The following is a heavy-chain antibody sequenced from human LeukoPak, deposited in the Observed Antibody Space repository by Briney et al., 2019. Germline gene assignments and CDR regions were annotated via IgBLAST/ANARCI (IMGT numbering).Heavy chain of an antibody. D-gene: IGHD7-27*01. J-gene: IGHJ4*02. Sequence: SVKVSCKASGGTFSSYAISWVRQAPGQELEWMGGIIPIFGTANYAQKFQGRVTITADKSTSTAYMELSSLRSDDTAVYYCAGDYRTGFDYWGQGTLVTVSS. CDR3: AGDYRTGFDY. V-gene: IGHV1-69*06. CDR1: GGTFSSYA. CDR2: IIPIFGTA.